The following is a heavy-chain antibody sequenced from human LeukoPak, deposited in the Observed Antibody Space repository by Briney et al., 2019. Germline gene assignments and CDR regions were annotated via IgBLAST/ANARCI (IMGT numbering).Heavy chain of an antibody. CDR3: AKAPHYRCLGYLYDIDY. V-gene: IGHV3-23*01. CDR1: GFIFKRYA. Sequence: GGSLRLPCGACGFIFKRYAVLWVRQAPGKGREGFSAIRGSGWSEYCADSVRGRFTIPRDKSTITMYLQMNSLRAEDTAVYSCAKAPHYRCLGYLYDIDYWGQGTLVTVSS. CDR2: IRGSGWSE. J-gene: IGHJ4*02. D-gene: IGHD2-2*03.